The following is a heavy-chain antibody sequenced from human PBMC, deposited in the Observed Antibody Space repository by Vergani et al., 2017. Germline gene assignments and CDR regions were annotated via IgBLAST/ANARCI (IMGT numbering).Heavy chain of an antibody. CDR2: LSGSGGST. D-gene: IGHD1-26*01. CDR1: GFTFSSYA. V-gene: IGHV3-23*01. J-gene: IGHJ4*02. CDR3: AKRPERGGATGVSDY. Sequence: EVQLLESGGGLVQPGGSLRLSCAASGFTFSSYAMSWVRQAPGKGLEWVSALSGSGGSTYYADSVKGRFTISRDNSKNTLYLQMNSLRAEDTAVYYCAKRPERGGATGVSDYWGQGTLVAVSS.